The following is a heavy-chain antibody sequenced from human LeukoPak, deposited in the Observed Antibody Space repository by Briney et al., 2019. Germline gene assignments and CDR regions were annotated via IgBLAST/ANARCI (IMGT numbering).Heavy chain of an antibody. V-gene: IGHV3-23*01. Sequence: GGSLRLSCAASGFTFSSYAMSWVRQAPGKGLEWVSAISGSGGSTYYTDSVKGRFTISRGNSKNTLYLQMNSLRVEDTALYYCAKGSGSSRPYYFDYWGQGTLVTVSS. CDR1: GFTFSSYA. D-gene: IGHD6-6*01. CDR3: AKGSGSSRPYYFDY. J-gene: IGHJ4*02. CDR2: ISGSGGST.